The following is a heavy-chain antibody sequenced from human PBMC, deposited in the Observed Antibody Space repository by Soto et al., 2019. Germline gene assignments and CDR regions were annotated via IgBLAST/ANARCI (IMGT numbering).Heavy chain of an antibody. CDR1: GVTFSSYD. CDR2: IGTAGDT. CDR3: AREGPVGATPPGYYGMDV. D-gene: IGHD1-26*01. Sequence: GGSLRLSCAASGVTFSSYDMHWVRQAPGKGLEWVSAIGTAGDTYYPGSVKGRFTISRENAKNSLYLQMNSLRAEDTAVYYCAREGPVGATPPGYYGMDVWGQGTTVTVSS. J-gene: IGHJ6*02. V-gene: IGHV3-13*01.